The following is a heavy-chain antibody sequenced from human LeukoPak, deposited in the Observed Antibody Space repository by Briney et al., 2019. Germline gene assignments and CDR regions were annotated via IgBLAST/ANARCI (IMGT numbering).Heavy chain of an antibody. CDR2: ISAYSGDT. D-gene: IGHD3-3*02. V-gene: IGHV1-18*01. CDR3: ARNAFKTSSENYFDF. J-gene: IGHJ4*02. Sequence: ASVKVSCKASGYNFISYGISWVRLVPGQGLEWMGWISAYSGDTNHAQRFQGRVTMSTDTSTDTAYMELRSLKSEDTAVYYCARNAFKTSSENYFDFWGRGTLVTVSS. CDR1: GYNFISYG.